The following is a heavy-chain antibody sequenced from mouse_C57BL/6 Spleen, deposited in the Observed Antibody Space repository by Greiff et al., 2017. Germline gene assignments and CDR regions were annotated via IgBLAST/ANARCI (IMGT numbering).Heavy chain of an antibody. CDR1: GYTFTSYW. CDR3: ARSRGAGTGENFDY. D-gene: IGHD4-1*01. V-gene: IGHV1-53*01. Sequence: QVHVKQPGTELVKPGASVKLSCKASGYTFTSYWMHWVKQRPGQGLEWIGNINPSNGGTNYNEKFKSKATLTVDKSSSTAYMQLSSLTSEDSAVYYCARSRGAGTGENFDYWGQGTTLTVSS. J-gene: IGHJ2*01. CDR2: INPSNGGT.